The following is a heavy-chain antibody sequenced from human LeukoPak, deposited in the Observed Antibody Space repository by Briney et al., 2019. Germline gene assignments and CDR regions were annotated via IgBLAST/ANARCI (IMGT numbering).Heavy chain of an antibody. V-gene: IGHV1-69*05. D-gene: IGHD3-3*01. CDR1: GGTFNNYA. J-gene: IGHJ3*02. CDR2: IIPMFGTP. CDR3: ARGGGGHLEWLAVAAFDI. Sequence: ASVKVSXKASGGTFNNYAFNWVRQAPGQGLEWMGGIIPMFGTPNYAQKFHGRVTITTDESTTTAYMELSSLRSEDTAMYYCARGGGGHLEWLAVAAFDIWGQGTMVTVSS.